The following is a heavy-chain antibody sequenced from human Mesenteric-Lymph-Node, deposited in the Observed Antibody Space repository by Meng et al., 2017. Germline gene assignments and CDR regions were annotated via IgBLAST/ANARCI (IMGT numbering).Heavy chain of an antibody. Sequence: SGSTLVKPTQTLTLTCTFSGFSLSTSGMCVSWIRQPPGKALEWLALIDWDDDKYYSTSLKTRLTISKDTSKNQVVLTMTNIDPVDTDTYYCARISMDYYYYGMDVWGQGTTVTVSS. CDR1: GFSLSTSGMC. V-gene: IGHV2-70*01. CDR2: IDWDDDK. CDR3: ARISMDYYYYGMDV. J-gene: IGHJ6*02.